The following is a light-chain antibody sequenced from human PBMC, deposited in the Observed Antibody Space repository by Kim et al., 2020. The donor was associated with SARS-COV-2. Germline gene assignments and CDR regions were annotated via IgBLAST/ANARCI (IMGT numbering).Light chain of an antibody. J-gene: IGLJ3*02. CDR1: RSNIGSNT. Sequence: HTVSISCSGSRSNIGSNTVSWFQQVPGTAPQLLIYTNNRRPAGVSDRFSGSKSGTSASLAIRGLQSEDEADYFCASWDDSLNGFWVFGGGTQLTVL. CDR2: TNN. CDR3: ASWDDSLNGFWV. V-gene: IGLV1-44*01.